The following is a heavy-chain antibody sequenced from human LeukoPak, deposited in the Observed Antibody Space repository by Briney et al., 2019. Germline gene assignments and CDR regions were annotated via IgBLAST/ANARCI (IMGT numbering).Heavy chain of an antibody. CDR1: GLTFSSSW. CDR3: ARVPCSTSGSYP. Sequence: GGSLRLSCAASGLTFSSSWMNWVRQAPGKGLEWVSHINSDGSTTTYADSVKGRFTISRDNAKNTLYLQMNSLRAEDTAVYYCARVPCSTSGSYPWGQGTLVTVSS. V-gene: IGHV3-74*01. D-gene: IGHD3-10*01. J-gene: IGHJ5*02. CDR2: INSDGSTT.